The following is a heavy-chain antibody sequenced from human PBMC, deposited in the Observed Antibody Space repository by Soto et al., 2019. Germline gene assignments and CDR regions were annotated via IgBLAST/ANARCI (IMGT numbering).Heavy chain of an antibody. V-gene: IGHV1-2*02. CDR2: INPKSGGT. Sequence: VSVKVSCKPSGYTFSAYYMHWVRQAPGQGLEWMGWINPKSGGTLYAQKFQGRVTMTRDTSISTAYMELSRLRSDDTAVYYCAREFSGNYYYEYDIDVWGQGTAVTVSS. CDR3: AREFSGNYYYEYDIDV. J-gene: IGHJ6*02. CDR1: GYTFSAYY.